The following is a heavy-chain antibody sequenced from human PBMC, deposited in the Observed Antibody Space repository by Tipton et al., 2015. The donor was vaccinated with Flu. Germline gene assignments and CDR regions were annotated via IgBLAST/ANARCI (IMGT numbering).Heavy chain of an antibody. J-gene: IGHJ4*02. V-gene: IGHV4-39*07. CDR2: T. Sequence: TYYNPSLKSRVTISVVTSKNQFSLRLTSMTAADTAVYYCARDDSGFNDYWGPGTLVTVSS. D-gene: IGHD3-22*01. CDR3: ARDDSGFNDY.